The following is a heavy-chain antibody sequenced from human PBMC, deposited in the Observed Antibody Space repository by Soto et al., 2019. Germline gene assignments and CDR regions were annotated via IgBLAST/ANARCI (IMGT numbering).Heavy chain of an antibody. D-gene: IGHD6-25*01. Sequence: GGSLRLSCAASGFTFSSYWMSWVRQAPGKGLEWVANIKQDGSEKYYVDSVKGRFTISRDNAKNSLYLQMNSLRAEDTAVYYCARDLRTAAAALDAFDIWGQGTMVTVSS. CDR3: ARDLRTAAAALDAFDI. CDR1: GFTFSSYW. V-gene: IGHV3-7*01. J-gene: IGHJ3*02. CDR2: IKQDGSEK.